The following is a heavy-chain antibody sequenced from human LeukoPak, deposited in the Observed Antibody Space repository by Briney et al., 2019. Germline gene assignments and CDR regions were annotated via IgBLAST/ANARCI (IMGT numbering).Heavy chain of an antibody. CDR3: AREYGDDNWFDP. J-gene: IGHJ5*02. D-gene: IGHD2-21*02. CDR1: GGSISSYY. CDR2: IYYSGST. V-gene: IGHV4-59*12. Sequence: SETLSLTCTVSGGSISSYYWSWIRQPPGKGLEWIGYIYYSGSTNYNPSLKSRVTVSVDTSKNQFSLKLSSVTAADTAVYYCAREYGDDNWFDPWGQGTLVTVSS.